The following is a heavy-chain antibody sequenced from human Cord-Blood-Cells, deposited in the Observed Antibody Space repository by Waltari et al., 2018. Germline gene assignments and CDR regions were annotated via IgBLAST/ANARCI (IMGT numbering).Heavy chain of an antibody. CDR1: GGSISSSSYY. CDR2: IYYSGST. J-gene: IGHJ3*02. V-gene: IGHV4-39*07. CDR3: ARLLGVGDAFDI. Sequence: QLQLQESGPGLVKPSETLSLTCTVSGGSISSSSYYWGWIRQPPGKGLEWVGTIYYSGSTYYNPSLKSRVPISVDTSKNQFSLMLSAVTAADTAVYYCARLLGVGDAFDIWGQGTMVTVSS. D-gene: IGHD3-3*01.